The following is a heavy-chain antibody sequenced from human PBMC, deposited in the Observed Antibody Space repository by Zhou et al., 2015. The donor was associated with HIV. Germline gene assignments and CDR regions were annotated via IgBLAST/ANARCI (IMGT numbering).Heavy chain of an antibody. D-gene: IGHD6-19*01. CDR2: IRYDGSNK. CDR1: GFTFSSYG. CDR3: AKVGGSGWYGYAFDI. V-gene: IGHV3-30*02. J-gene: IGHJ3*02. Sequence: QAQLVESGGDVVQPGRSLRLSCAASGFTFSSYGMHWVRQAPGKGLEWVAFIRYDGSNKYYADSVKGRFTISRDNSKNTLYLQMNSLRAEDTAVYYCAKVGGSGWYGYAFDIWGQGTMVTVSS.